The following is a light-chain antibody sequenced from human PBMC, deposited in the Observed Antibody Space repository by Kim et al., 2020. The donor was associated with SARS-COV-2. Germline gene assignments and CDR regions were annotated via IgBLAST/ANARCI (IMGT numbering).Light chain of an antibody. CDR2: LNSDGRH. CDR3: QTWGTGIQV. Sequence: QLVLTQSPSASASLGASVKLTCTLSSGHSSYAIAWHQQQPEKGPRYLMKLNSDGRHSTGDGIPDRFSGSSSGAERYLTISSLQSEDEADYYCQTWGTGIQVFGGGTKLTVL. CDR1: SGHSSYA. J-gene: IGLJ3*02. V-gene: IGLV4-69*01.